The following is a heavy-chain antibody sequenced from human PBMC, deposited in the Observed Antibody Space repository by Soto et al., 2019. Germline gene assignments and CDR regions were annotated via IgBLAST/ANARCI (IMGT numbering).Heavy chain of an antibody. J-gene: IGHJ6*03. CDR2: ISAYNDNT. CDR3: ARITVTTTMDV. Sequence: ASVKVSCKASGYTFTSYDINWVRQAPGQGLEWMEWISAYNDNTNYAQKLQGRVTMTTDTSTSTAYMELRSLRSDDTAVYYCARITVTTTMDVWGKGTTVTVSS. D-gene: IGHD4-17*01. V-gene: IGHV1-18*01. CDR1: GYTFTSYD.